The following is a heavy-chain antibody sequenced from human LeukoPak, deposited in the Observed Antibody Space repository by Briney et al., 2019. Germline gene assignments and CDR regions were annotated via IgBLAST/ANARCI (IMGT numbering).Heavy chain of an antibody. Sequence: GGSLRLSCAASGFTFSSYAMSWVRQAPGKGLEWVSAISDSGGRTYYADSVKGRFTISRDNSKNTLYLQMNSLRAEDTAVYYCAKGKSGFGELSAFDYWGQGTLVTVSS. D-gene: IGHD3-10*01. J-gene: IGHJ4*02. CDR3: AKGKSGFGELSAFDY. CDR2: ISDSGGRT. V-gene: IGHV3-23*01. CDR1: GFTFSSYA.